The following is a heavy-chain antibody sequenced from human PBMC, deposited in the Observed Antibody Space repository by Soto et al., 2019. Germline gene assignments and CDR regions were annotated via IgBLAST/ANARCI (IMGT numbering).Heavy chain of an antibody. V-gene: IGHV1-69*02. J-gene: IGHJ5*02. CDR1: GGTFSSYT. CDR2: IIPILGIA. D-gene: IGHD2-15*01. CDR3: ARHLGYCSGGSCYSGSHWFDP. Sequence: GASLKVSCKASGGTFSSYTISWVRQAPGRGLEWMGRIIPILGIANYAQKFQGRVTITADKSTSTAYMELSSLRSEDTAVYYCARHLGYCSGGSCYSGSHWFDPWGQGTLVTVSS.